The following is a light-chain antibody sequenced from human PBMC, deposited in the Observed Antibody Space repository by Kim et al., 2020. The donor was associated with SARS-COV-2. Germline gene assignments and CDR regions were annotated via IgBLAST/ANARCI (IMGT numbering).Light chain of an antibody. J-gene: IGKJ5*01. V-gene: IGKV3-11*01. CDR3: QQRSNWRST. CDR2: DAS. Sequence: LSPDENATLACRASWRVSSYLAWYQHEPGQAPRLLIYDASNRATGIPARFSGSRSGTDFTLSISSLGPEDFAVYYCQQRSNWRSTFGQRTRLEI. CDR1: WRVSSY.